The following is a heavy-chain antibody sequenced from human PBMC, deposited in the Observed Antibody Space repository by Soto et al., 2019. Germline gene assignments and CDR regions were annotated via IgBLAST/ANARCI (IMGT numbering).Heavy chain of an antibody. CDR3: ARQNRGYSGYENGAFDI. V-gene: IGHV5-51*01. CDR1: GYSFTSYW. D-gene: IGHD5-12*01. CDR2: IYPGDSYT. J-gene: IGHJ3*02. Sequence: PGEALKISCKDSGYSFTSYWIGWGRKMPGKGLEWKGIIYPGDSYTRYSPSFQGQVTISADKSISTAYLQWSSLKASDTAMYYCARQNRGYSGYENGAFDIWGQGTMVT.